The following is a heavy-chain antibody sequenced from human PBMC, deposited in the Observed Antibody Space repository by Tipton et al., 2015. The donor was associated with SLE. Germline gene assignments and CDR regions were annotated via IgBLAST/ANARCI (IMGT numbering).Heavy chain of an antibody. Sequence: TLSLTCTVSGYSISSGYYWGWVRQPPGKGLGWIGSIYHSGSTYYNPSLKSRVTISVDTSKNQFSLKLSSVTAADTAVYYCARGGGYSTYYGMDVWGQGTTVTVSS. CDR1: GYSISSGYY. J-gene: IGHJ6*02. D-gene: IGHD6-13*01. V-gene: IGHV4-38-2*02. CDR3: ARGGGYSTYYGMDV. CDR2: IYHSGST.